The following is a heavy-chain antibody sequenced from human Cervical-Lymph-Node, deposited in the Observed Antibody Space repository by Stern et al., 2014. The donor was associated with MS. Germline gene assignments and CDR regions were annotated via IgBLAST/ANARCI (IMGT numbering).Heavy chain of an antibody. V-gene: IGHV1-46*01. Sequence: QVQLVESGAEVKKPGASVKVSCKASGYTFINYYMHWVRQAPGHGLEWMGIITTLGGSTDYTQKVQRRLTMNRDTSTSPVSMQLSGLRPEDTAVYYCARESVEASGVGYLYYGLDVWGQGTTVIVSS. J-gene: IGHJ6*02. CDR3: ARESVEASGVGYLYYGLDV. CDR1: GYTFINYY. D-gene: IGHD2-21*02. CDR2: ITTLGGST.